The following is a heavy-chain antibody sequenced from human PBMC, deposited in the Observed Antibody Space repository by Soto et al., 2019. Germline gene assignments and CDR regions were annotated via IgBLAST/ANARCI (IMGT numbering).Heavy chain of an antibody. CDR1: GFTFSSYS. V-gene: IGHV3-21*01. CDR2: ISSSSSYI. J-gene: IGHJ5*02. CDR3: ARVRGGIAAAGINWFDP. D-gene: IGHD6-13*01. Sequence: EVQLLESGGGLVQPGGSLRLSCAASGFTFSSYSMNWVRQAPGKGLEWVSSISSSSSYIYYADSVKGRFTISRDNDKNSLYLQVNSLRAEDTAVYYCARVRGGIAAAGINWFDPWGQGTLVTVSS.